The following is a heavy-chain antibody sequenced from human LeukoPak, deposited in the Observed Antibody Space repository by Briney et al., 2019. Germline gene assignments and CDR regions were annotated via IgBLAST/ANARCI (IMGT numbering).Heavy chain of an antibody. Sequence: SETLSLTCTVSGGSISSSSHYWGWIRQPPGKGLEWIGSIYYSGSTYYNPSLKSRVTISVDTSKNQFSLKLSSVTAADTAVYYCASRRNSSSWYRLHNWFDPWGQGTLVTVSS. V-gene: IGHV4-39*01. J-gene: IGHJ5*02. CDR3: ASRRNSSSWYRLHNWFDP. D-gene: IGHD6-13*01. CDR1: GGSISSSSHY. CDR2: IYYSGST.